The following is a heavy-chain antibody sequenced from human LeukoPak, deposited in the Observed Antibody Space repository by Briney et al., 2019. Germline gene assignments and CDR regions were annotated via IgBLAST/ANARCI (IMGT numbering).Heavy chain of an antibody. V-gene: IGHV4-39*07. CDR3: ARDSRSGWGIWFDP. CDR2: MYYSGNI. J-gene: IGHJ5*02. CDR1: GGSISSSTYY. D-gene: IGHD6-19*01. Sequence: SETLSLTCTVSGGSISSSTYYWGWIRQPPGKGLEWIGSMYYSGNIYYNPSLKSRVTISVDTSKNQLSLKLSSVTAADTAVYYCARDSRSGWGIWFDPWGQGTLVTVSS.